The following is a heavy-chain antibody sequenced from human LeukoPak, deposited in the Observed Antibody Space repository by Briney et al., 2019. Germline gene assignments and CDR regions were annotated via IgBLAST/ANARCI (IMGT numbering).Heavy chain of an antibody. CDR2: INPNGGGT. J-gene: IGHJ4*02. V-gene: IGHV1-2*02. CDR1: GYTFTGYF. D-gene: IGHD1-26*01. CDR3: ARGRRIIVGATNAGDFFDY. Sequence: ASVKASCKASGYTFTGYFMHWVRQAPGQGLEWMGWINPNGGGTKYAQKFQGRVTMTRDTSISTAYMELTSLRSDDTAVYYCARGRRIIVGATNAGDFFDYWGQGTLVTVSS.